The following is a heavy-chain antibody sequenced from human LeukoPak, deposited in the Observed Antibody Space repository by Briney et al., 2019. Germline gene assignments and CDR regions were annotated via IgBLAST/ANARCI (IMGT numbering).Heavy chain of an antibody. V-gene: IGHV4-39*07. CDR1: GGSISSSSYY. CDR3: ARDRTPDYYGSGFDP. D-gene: IGHD3-10*01. J-gene: IGHJ5*02. CDR2: IYHSGST. Sequence: SETLSLTCTVSGGSISSSSYYWGWIRQPPGKGLEWIGSIYHSGSTYYNPSLKSRVTISVDTSKNQFSLKLSSVTAADTAVYYCARDRTPDYYGSGFDPWGQGTLVTVSS.